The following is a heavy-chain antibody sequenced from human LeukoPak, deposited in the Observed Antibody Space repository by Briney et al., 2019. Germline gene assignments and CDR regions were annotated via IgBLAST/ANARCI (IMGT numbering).Heavy chain of an antibody. CDR1: GGSISWSSYY. CDR2: IYYSGST. CDR3: ARVSCGGGTCYHSRGWFDA. J-gene: IGHJ5*02. V-gene: IGHV4-39*07. Sequence: SETLSLTCTVSGGSISWSSYYWGWIRQPPGKGLEWIGNIYYSGSTYHNPSLKSRVTIPVVTSKNQFSLTLSSVTAADTAVYYCARVSCGGGTCYHSRGWFDAWGQGTLVTVSS. D-gene: IGHD2-15*01.